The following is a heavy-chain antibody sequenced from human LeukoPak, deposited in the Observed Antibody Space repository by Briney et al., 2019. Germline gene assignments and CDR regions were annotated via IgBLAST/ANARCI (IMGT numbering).Heavy chain of an antibody. CDR3: AREAHGGHHDY. CDR2: IYPTSGDT. Sequence: ASVKVSCKASGYTFTSYYIHWVRQAPGQGLEWMGIIYPTSGDTNRAQKFQGRVSMTRDTSTTTVYMELSRLTSDDTAVYYCAREAHGGHHDYWGRGSLVTVS. J-gene: IGHJ4*02. D-gene: IGHD4-23*01. V-gene: IGHV1-46*01. CDR1: GYTFTSYY.